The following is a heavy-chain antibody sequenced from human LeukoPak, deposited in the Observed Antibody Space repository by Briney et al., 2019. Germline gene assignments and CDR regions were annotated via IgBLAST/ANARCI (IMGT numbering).Heavy chain of an antibody. J-gene: IGHJ3*01. CDR1: GGPISSHY. V-gene: IGHV4-59*08. Sequence: SETLSLTCTVSGGPISSHYWSWIRQPPGKGLEWIGYIYNSGSTNYNPSLKSRVTISLDTSKNQFSLHLTPVTAADTAVYFCARDDYGVFDAFDVWGQGTVVTVSS. CDR2: IYNSGST. CDR3: ARDDYGVFDAFDV. D-gene: IGHD3-16*01.